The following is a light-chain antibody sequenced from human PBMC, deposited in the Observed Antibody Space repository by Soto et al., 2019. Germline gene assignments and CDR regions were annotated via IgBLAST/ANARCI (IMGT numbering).Light chain of an antibody. CDR3: QSYDRSLSGSF. CDR2: DVS. V-gene: IGLV2-11*01. CDR1: YSDIGSYND. Sequence: QSALTQPRSVSGSPGQSVTISCTGTYSDIGSYNDVSWYQHHPAKAPRLMIFDVSQRPSGVPDRFSGSKSGNTASLTISGLQTEDEADYYCQSYDRSLSGSFFGTGTKLTVL. J-gene: IGLJ1*01.